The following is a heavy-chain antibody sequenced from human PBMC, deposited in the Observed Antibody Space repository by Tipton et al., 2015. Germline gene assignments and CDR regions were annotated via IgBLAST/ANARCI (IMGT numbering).Heavy chain of an antibody. CDR3: ARDPSCSGDHCYGRDNGWLDP. Sequence: LRLSCTVSGGSISSRGYYWNWIRQQPGKGLEWIGYIYYSGSTYYNPSLKSRLTISLDTSKNHFSLKLTSVTAADTAVYFCARDPSCSGDHCYGRDNGWLDPWGQGILVAVSS. CDR1: GGSISSRGYY. V-gene: IGHV4-31*03. D-gene: IGHD2-15*01. CDR2: IYYSGST. J-gene: IGHJ5*02.